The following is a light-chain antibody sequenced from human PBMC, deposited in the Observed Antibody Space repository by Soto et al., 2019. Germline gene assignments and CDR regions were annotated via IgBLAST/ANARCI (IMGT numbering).Light chain of an antibody. J-gene: IGKJ5*01. CDR2: GAS. CDR3: HQYGISHTVT. V-gene: IGKV3-20*01. Sequence: EILLTQSPGTLSLSPGERATLSCWASQSVSSTYLAWYQQKPGQSPRLLIHGASSRATGIPDRFSGSGSGTDFTLTINRLETEDFAVYYCHQYGISHTVTFGHGTRLEIK. CDR1: QSVSSTY.